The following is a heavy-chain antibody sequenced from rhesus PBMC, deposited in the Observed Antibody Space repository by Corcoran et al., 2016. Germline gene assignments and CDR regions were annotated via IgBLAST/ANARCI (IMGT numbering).Heavy chain of an antibody. J-gene: IGHJ4*01. CDR2: ISGSSGST. CDR1: GGSVSSSNW. V-gene: IGHV4-65*01. Sequence: QVQLQESGPGLVKPSETLSLTCAVSGGSVSSSNWWSWIRQPPGKGLEWFGYISGSSGSTYYNPSLKSRVTISTDTSKNQFSLKLSSVTAADTAVYYCARLPLWTGYYTADYWGQGVLVTVSS. D-gene: IGHD3-3*01. CDR3: ARLPLWTGYYTADY.